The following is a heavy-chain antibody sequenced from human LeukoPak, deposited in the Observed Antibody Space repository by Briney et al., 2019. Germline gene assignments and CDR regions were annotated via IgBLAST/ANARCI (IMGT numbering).Heavy chain of an antibody. CDR1: GITLSNYG. CDR2: ISGSGGST. Sequence: GGSLRLSCAVSGITLSNYGMSWVRQAPGKGLEWVSAISGSGGSTYYADSVKGRFTISRDNSKNTLYLQMNSLRAEDTAVYYCAKTGSALESLVGELLYFDYWGQGTLVTVSS. D-gene: IGHD3-10*01. CDR3: AKTGSALESLVGELLYFDY. V-gene: IGHV3-23*01. J-gene: IGHJ4*02.